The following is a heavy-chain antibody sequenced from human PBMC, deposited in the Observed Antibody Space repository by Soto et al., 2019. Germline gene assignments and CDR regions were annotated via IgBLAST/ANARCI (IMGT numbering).Heavy chain of an antibody. D-gene: IGHD3-10*01. V-gene: IGHV3-30-3*01. CDR2: ISYDGSNK. J-gene: IGHJ4*02. Sequence: QVQLVESGGGVVQPGRSLRLSCAASGFTFSSYAMHWVRQAPGKGLEWVAVISYDGSNKYYADSVKGRFTISRDNSKNTLYLQMKSLRAEDTAVYYCSRDPMGRYYGSGSYYFDYWGKGTLVTVSS. CDR1: GFTFSSYA. CDR3: SRDPMGRYYGSGSYYFDY.